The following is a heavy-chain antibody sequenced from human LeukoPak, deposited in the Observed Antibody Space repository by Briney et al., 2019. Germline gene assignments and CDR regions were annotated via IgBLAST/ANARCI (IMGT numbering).Heavy chain of an antibody. J-gene: IGHJ4*02. Sequence: GASVKVSCKASGYTFTGYYMHWVRQAPGQGLEWMGWINPNSGGTNYAQKFQGRVTMTRDTSISTAYMELSRLRSDDTAVYYCARDSAAGNVGFDYWGQGTLVTVSS. D-gene: IGHD6-13*01. CDR1: GYTFTGYY. CDR3: ARDSAAGNVGFDY. CDR2: INPNSGGT. V-gene: IGHV1-2*02.